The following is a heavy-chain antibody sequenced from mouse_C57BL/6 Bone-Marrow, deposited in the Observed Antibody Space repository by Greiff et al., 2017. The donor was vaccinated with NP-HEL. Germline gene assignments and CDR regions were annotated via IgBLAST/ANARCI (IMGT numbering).Heavy chain of an antibody. CDR3: ARWRRGYFDY. CDR2: IYPGSGNT. CDR1: GYTFTDYY. J-gene: IGHJ2*01. V-gene: IGHV1-76*01. Sequence: VKLMESGAELVRPGASVKLSCKASGYTFTDYYINWVKQRPGQGLEWIARIYPGSGNTYYNEKFKGKATLTAEKSSSTAYMQLSSLTSEDSAVYFCARWRRGYFDYWGQGTTLTVSS.